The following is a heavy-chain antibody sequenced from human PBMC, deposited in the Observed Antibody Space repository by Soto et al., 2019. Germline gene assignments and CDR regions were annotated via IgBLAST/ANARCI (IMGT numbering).Heavy chain of an antibody. Sequence: PGGSLRLSCAASGFTFSSYAMHWVRQAPGKGLEWVAVISYDGSNKYYADSVKGRFTISRDNSKNTLYLQMNSLRAEDTAVYYCARSWYYYDSSGHLGVDYWGQGTLVTVSS. J-gene: IGHJ4*02. CDR3: ARSWYYYDSSGHLGVDY. V-gene: IGHV3-30-3*01. D-gene: IGHD3-22*01. CDR1: GFTFSSYA. CDR2: ISYDGSNK.